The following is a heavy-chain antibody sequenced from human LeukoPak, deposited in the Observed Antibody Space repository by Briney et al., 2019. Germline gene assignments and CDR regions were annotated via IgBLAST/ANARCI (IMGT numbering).Heavy chain of an antibody. D-gene: IGHD2-2*01. CDR2: IYSSENT. J-gene: IGHJ5*02. Sequence: SETLSLTCTVSGAFTWIRQPPGKGLEWIGFIYSSENTNYRPSLKTRVPLSEYTSQRQFSLRLSSVTAADTAMFYCARGRYCSSTSCPQGWFDPWGQGTLVTVSS. CDR3: ARGRYCSSTSCPQGWFDP. CDR1: GAFT. V-gene: IGHV4-59*01.